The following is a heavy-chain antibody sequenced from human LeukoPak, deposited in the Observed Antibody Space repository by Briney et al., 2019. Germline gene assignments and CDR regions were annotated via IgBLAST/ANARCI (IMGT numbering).Heavy chain of an antibody. D-gene: IGHD3-16*01. V-gene: IGHV3-48*02. CDR3: ARGASVGD. J-gene: IGHJ4*02. CDR1: GFTFSSYT. CDR2: ITSTSNTM. Sequence: GGSLRLSCAAAGFTFSSYTMNWVRQATEKVLEWLSSITSTSNTMYYADSVKGRFTISRDNAKNSLYLQMNNLRDEDTAVYYCARGASVGDWGQGTLVTVSS.